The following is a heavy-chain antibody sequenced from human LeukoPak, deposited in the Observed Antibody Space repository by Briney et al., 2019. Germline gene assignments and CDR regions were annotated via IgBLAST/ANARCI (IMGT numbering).Heavy chain of an antibody. CDR2: ISYDGSNT. CDR1: GFTFSSYG. J-gene: IGHJ6*02. Sequence: AGGSLRLSCAASGFTFSSYGMHWVRQAPGKGLEWVAVISYDGSNTYYADSVKGRFTISRDNSKNTLYLQMNSLRAEDTAVYYCAKDLVPAAYYYYGMDVWGQGTTVTVSS. V-gene: IGHV3-30*18. CDR3: AKDLVPAAYYYYGMDV. D-gene: IGHD2-2*01.